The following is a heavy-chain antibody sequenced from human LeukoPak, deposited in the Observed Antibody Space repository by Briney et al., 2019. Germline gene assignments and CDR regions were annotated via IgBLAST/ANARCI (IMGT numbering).Heavy chain of an antibody. V-gene: IGHV4-39*01. Sequence: PSETLSLTCTVSGGSISSGSYYWGWIRQPPGKGLEWIGSIYYTGNTYYNPSLKSRVTMSVDPSKNQFSLRLTSVTAADTAVYHCASLLMVRGLIGYFDPWGQGTLVTVSS. J-gene: IGHJ5*02. CDR1: GGSISSGSYY. CDR3: ASLLMVRGLIGYFDP. D-gene: IGHD3-10*01. CDR2: IYYTGNT.